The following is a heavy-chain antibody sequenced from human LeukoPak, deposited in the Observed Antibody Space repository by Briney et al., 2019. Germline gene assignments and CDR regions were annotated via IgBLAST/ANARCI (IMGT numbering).Heavy chain of an antibody. CDR3: ARDQGGIALAGIDC. CDR1: GFIFSRYW. Sequence: GGSLRLSCAASGFIFSRYWVHWVRQAPGKGLVWVSRINSDGTSTSYADSVKGRFTISRDNAKNTVYLQMSSLRAEDTAVYYCARDQGGIALAGIDCWGQGALVTVSS. D-gene: IGHD6-19*01. J-gene: IGHJ4*02. CDR2: INSDGTST. V-gene: IGHV3-74*01.